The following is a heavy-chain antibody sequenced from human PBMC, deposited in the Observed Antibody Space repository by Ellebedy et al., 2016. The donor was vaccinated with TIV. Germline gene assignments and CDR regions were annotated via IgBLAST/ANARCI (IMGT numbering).Heavy chain of an antibody. CDR2: IYYSGST. CDR3: ARQDDPKYNNYMDV. D-gene: IGHD2-15*01. CDR1: GFTFSSKW. Sequence: GSLRLSCAASGFTFSSKWMSWIRQPPGKGLEWIASIYYSGSTYYIPSLKSRVTISVDTSKNQFSLKLSSVTAADTAMYYCARQDDPKYNNYMDVWGKGSTVTVSS. V-gene: IGHV4-39*07. J-gene: IGHJ6*03.